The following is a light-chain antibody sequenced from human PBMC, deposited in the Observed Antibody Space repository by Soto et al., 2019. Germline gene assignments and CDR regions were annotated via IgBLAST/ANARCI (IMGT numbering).Light chain of an antibody. J-gene: IGKJ5*01. CDR3: QQYGRPPRAT. Sequence: EIVLTQSPGTLSLSPGERATLSCRASQSVSSTYLAWYQQKPGQAPRLLIYDASNRATGVPVRFSGGGSGTDFTLSISKVEPEDFAVYYCQQYGRPPRATFGQGTRLEIK. CDR1: QSVSSTY. CDR2: DAS. V-gene: IGKV3-20*01.